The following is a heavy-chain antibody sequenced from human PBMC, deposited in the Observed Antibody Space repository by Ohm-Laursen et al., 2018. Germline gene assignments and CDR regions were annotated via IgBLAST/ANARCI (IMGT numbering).Heavy chain of an antibody. V-gene: IGHV3-64*01. CDR3: ARYFDY. J-gene: IGHJ4*02. CDR2: ISSNGGRT. CDR1: GFTFSSYA. Sequence: SLRLSCTASGFTFSSYAMHWVRQAPGKGLEYVSAISSNGGRTYYANSVKGRFTISRDNSKNTLYLQMDSLRAEDTAVYYCARYFDYWGQGTLVTVSS.